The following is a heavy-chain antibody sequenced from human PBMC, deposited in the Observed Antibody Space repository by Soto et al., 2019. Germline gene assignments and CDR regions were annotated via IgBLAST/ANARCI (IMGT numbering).Heavy chain of an antibody. Sequence: SETLSLTCIVSGGSISSSSYYLGWIRQPPGKGLEWIGSIYYNGNTFYNPSLKSRVTVSVDTSKNQFSLTLSSVTAADTAVYYCARHCNGGTYYSCAGYWGQGTLVTVSS. CDR3: ARHCNGGTYYSCAGY. J-gene: IGHJ4*02. CDR1: GGSISSSSYY. CDR2: IYYNGNT. D-gene: IGHD2-15*01. V-gene: IGHV4-39*01.